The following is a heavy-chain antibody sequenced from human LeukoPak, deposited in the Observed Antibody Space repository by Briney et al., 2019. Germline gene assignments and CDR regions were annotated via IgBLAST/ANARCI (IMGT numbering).Heavy chain of an antibody. V-gene: IGHV4-39*01. D-gene: IGHD3-3*01. CDR2: IYYSGST. CDR1: GGSISSSSYY. CDR3: ARAEGNFWSGYYSGAYYYYYGMDV. Sequence: AETLSLTCTVSGGSISSSSYYWGWIRQPPGKGLVWFGCIYYSGSTYYIPSLKSRVTISVDTSKNQFSLKLSSVTPADTAVYYCARAEGNFWSGYYSGAYYYYYGMDVWGQGTTVTVSS. J-gene: IGHJ6*02.